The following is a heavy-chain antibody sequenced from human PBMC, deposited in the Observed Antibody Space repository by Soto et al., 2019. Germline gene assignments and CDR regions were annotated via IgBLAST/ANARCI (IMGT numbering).Heavy chain of an antibody. J-gene: IGHJ4*02. V-gene: IGHV5-51*01. Sequence: GESLKISCKGSGYSFTSYWIGWVRQMPGKGLEWMGIIYPGDSDTRYSPSFQGHVTISADKSISTAYLQWSSLKASDTAMYYCARHVSGGSSSWYTSSFDYWGQGTLVTVSS. D-gene: IGHD6-13*01. CDR3: ARHVSGGSSSWYTSSFDY. CDR1: GYSFTSYW. CDR2: IYPGDSDT.